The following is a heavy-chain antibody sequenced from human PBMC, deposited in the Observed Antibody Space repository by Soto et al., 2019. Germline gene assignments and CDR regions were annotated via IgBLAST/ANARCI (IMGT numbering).Heavy chain of an antibody. D-gene: IGHD1-26*01. CDR1: GYTLTELS. V-gene: IGHV1-24*01. CDR3: ATGGGVGATSFFDY. CDR2: FDPEDGET. J-gene: IGHJ4*02. Sequence: ASVKVSCKVSGYTLTELSMHWVRQAPGKGLEWMGGFDPEDGETIYAQKFQGRVTMTEDTSTDTAYMELSSLRSEDTAVYYCATGGGVGATSFFDYWGQGTLVTVSS.